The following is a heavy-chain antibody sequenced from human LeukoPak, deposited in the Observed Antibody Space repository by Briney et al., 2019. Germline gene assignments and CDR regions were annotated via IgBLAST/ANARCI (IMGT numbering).Heavy chain of an antibody. CDR2: INRDGSST. CDR3: ARDRVNWNDVGGLFDY. Sequence: GGSLRLSCAASGFTFSSYWMHWVRQAPGKGLVWVSRINRDGSSTNYADSVKGRFTISRDNSKNTLYLQMNSLSAEDTAVYYCARDRVNWNDVGGLFDYWGQGTLVTVSS. J-gene: IGHJ4*02. D-gene: IGHD1-1*01. CDR1: GFTFSSYW. V-gene: IGHV3-74*01.